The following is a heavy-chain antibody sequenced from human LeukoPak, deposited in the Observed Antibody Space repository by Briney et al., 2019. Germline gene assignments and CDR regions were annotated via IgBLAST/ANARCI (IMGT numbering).Heavy chain of an antibody. D-gene: IGHD3-3*01. J-gene: IGHJ6*02. CDR3: AKGIYDFWSGYYTGISAAMDV. V-gene: IGHV3-23*01. CDR2: ISGSGGST. Sequence: PGGSLRLSCAASGFTFSSYAMSWVRQAPGKGLEWVSAISGSGGSTYYADSVKGRFTISRDNSKNTLYLQMNSLRAEDTAVYYCAKGIYDFWSGYYTGISAAMDVWGQGTTVTVSS. CDR1: GFTFSSYA.